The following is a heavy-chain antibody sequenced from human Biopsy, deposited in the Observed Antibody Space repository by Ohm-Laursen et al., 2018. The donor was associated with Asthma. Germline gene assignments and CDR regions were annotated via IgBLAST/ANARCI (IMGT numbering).Heavy chain of an antibody. CDR2: HDHEEGGT. D-gene: IGHD4-17*01. CDR1: GYSLTDLS. Sequence: SVKVSCKISGYSLTDLSMHWVRQAPGQGLEWMGGHDHEEGGTVNARRFQGRVTMTEDTSTDTAYMEMSSLSSDDTAVYYCASDFPKDYVRYNFQFWGQGTLATVSS. J-gene: IGHJ4*02. V-gene: IGHV1-24*01. CDR3: ASDFPKDYVRYNFQF.